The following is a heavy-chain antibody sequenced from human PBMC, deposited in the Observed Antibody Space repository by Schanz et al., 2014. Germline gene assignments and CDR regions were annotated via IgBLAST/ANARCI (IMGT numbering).Heavy chain of an antibody. CDR1: GFTLSNYA. V-gene: IGHV3-23*01. CDR3: ARSRSGCYFDY. D-gene: IGHD3-22*01. J-gene: IGHJ4*02. CDR2: LSEGGGGT. Sequence: EMQLLESGGGLAQPGGSLRLSCAASGFTLSNYAMSWVRQAPGKGLEWVSALSEGGGGTHYADSVRGRFTISRDKAKNSLYLQMNSLRAEDTAVYYCARSRSGCYFDYWGQGTLVTVSS.